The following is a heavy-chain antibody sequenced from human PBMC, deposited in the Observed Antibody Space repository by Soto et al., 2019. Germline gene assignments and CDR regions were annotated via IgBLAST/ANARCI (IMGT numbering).Heavy chain of an antibody. CDR2: IYYTGST. CDR3: ARHLLITDSCSFDP. J-gene: IGHJ5*02. V-gene: IGHV4-39*01. CDR1: GGSIRGTYDH. Sequence: SETLALTCTVSGGSIRGTYDHWGWIRQPPGKGLEWIVTIYYTGSTYYNPSLKSRVTLSVDTSKDQFSRNLRSVTAAATAVYYYARHLLITDSCSFDPWGQGIQVTVSS. D-gene: IGHD3-10*01.